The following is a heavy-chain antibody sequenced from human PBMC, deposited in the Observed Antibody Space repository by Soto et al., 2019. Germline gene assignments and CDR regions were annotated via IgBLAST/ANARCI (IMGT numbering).Heavy chain of an antibody. Sequence: QVQLQESGPGLVKPSQTLSLTCTVSGGSISRGGDYWSWIRQHPGKGLEWIAYIYYSGATNYNPSLKSRITISVDTSKNQFSLRLSSVTAADTAVYYCARDPGYCSGGSCYRYVDLWGRGTLVTVSS. CDR1: GGSISRGGDY. J-gene: IGHJ2*01. CDR2: IYYSGAT. V-gene: IGHV4-31*03. D-gene: IGHD2-15*01. CDR3: ARDPGYCSGGSCYRYVDL.